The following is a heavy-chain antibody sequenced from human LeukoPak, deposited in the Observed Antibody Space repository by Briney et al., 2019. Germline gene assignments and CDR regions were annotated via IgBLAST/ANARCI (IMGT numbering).Heavy chain of an antibody. CDR2: SYYSGST. CDR1: GGSISSYY. CDR3: ARASTYGFWFGMDV. V-gene: IGHV4-59*01. D-gene: IGHD3-3*01. Sequence: PSETLSLTCTVSGGSISSYYWSWIRQPPGKGLEWIGYSYYSGSTNYNPSLKSRVTISADTSKNHLSLKLNSVTAADTAVYYCARASTYGFWFGMDVWGQGTTVTVPS. J-gene: IGHJ6*02.